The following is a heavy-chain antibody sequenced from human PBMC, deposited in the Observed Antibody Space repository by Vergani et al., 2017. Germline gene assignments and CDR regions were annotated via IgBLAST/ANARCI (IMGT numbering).Heavy chain of an antibody. Sequence: QVQLQESGPGLVKPPGTLSLTCAVSGGSISSGSYYWSWIRQPAEKGLEWIGRIYTSGSTNYNPSLKSRVTMSVDTSKNQFSLKLSSVTAADTAVYYCAEGRAGGLFDYWGQGTLVTVSS. D-gene: IGHD6-13*01. V-gene: IGHV4-61*02. CDR3: AEGRAGGLFDY. CDR1: GGSISSGSYY. CDR2: IYTSGST. J-gene: IGHJ4*02.